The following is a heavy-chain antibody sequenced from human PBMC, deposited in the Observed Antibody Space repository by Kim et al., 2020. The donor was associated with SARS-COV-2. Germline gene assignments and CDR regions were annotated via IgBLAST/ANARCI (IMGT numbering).Heavy chain of an antibody. CDR3: ARGSYYKRGGYFDY. J-gene: IGHJ4*02. CDR2: IYTSGST. D-gene: IGHD3-10*01. Sequence: SETLSLTCTVSGGSISSGSYYWSWIRQPAGKGLEWIGRIYTSGSTNYNPSLKSRVTISVDTSKNQFSLKLSSVTAADTAVYYCARGSYYKRGGYFDYWGQGTLVTVSS. CDR1: GGSISSGSYY. V-gene: IGHV4-61*02.